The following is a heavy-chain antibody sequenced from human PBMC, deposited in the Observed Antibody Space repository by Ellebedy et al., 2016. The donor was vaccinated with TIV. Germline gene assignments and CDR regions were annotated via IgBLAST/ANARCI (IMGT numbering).Heavy chain of an antibody. J-gene: IGHJ5*02. D-gene: IGHD2-15*01. Sequence: SETLSLTCTVPGNSITSANFFWGWIRQPPGKGLEWIGSFYHAGTTHYNPSLKSRATISEDTSKNQFSLRLTPVTAADTAVYYCARSRHYCSGGTCYPNWFDPWGQGTLVTVSS. V-gene: IGHV4-39*01. CDR1: GNSITSANFF. CDR2: FYHAGTT. CDR3: ARSRHYCSGGTCYPNWFDP.